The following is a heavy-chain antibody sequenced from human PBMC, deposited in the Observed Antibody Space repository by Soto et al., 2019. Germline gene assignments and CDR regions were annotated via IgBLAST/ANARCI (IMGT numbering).Heavy chain of an antibody. CDR3: ARRSRDCYGPNCPTYYFDN. J-gene: IGHJ4*02. V-gene: IGHV5-51*01. D-gene: IGHD2-21*01. Sequence: PGESLKISCPTSGYTFSSNWIGWVRQRPGKGLEWMGIIYPGDSETRYNPSLQGRVTISADMSFNTVYLQWSSLQASDTAIYYCARRSRDCYGPNCPTYYFDNWGQGTQVTVSS. CDR2: IYPGDSET. CDR1: GYTFSSNW.